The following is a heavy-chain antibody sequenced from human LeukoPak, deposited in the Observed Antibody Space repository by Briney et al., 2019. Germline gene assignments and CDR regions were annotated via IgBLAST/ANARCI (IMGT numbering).Heavy chain of an antibody. V-gene: IGHV3-23*01. Sequence: GGSLRLSCVTSGFFFNSYWMSWVRQAPGKGLEWVSAIIGTGGSTYFADSVKGRFTISRDNSKNMVYLQMSSLRAEDTAVYYCAKRGTGSAGLYNFDSWGQGTLVTVSS. CDR2: IIGTGGST. CDR3: AKRGTGSAGLYNFDS. CDR1: GFFFNSYW. D-gene: IGHD3-10*01. J-gene: IGHJ4*02.